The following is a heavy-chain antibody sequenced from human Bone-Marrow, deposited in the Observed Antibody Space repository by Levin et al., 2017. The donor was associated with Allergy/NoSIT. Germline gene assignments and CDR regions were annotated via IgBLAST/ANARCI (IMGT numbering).Heavy chain of an antibody. CDR1: GFTFSSYG. CDR3: AKDPESTGTTSAYYYYYGMDV. Sequence: GESLKISCAASGFTFSSYGMHWVRQAPGKGLEWVAVISYDGSNKYYADSVKGRFTISRDNSKNTLYLQMNSLRAEDTAVYYCAKDPESTGTTSAYYYYYGMDVWGQGTTVTVSS. D-gene: IGHD1-7*01. J-gene: IGHJ6*02. CDR2: ISYDGSNK. V-gene: IGHV3-30*18.